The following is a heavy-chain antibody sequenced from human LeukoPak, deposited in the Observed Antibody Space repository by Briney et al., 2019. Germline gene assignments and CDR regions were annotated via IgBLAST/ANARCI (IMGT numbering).Heavy chain of an antibody. J-gene: IGHJ4*02. D-gene: IGHD5-18*01. CDR2: ISGSGGST. CDR1: GFTFDDYA. V-gene: IGHV3-23*01. Sequence: GGSLRLSCAASGFTFDDYAMHWVRQAPGKGLEWVSAISGSGGSTYYADSVKGRFTISRDNSKNTLYLQMNSLRAEDTAVYYCAKAQDTAMVTVGIGYWGQGTLVTVSS. CDR3: AKAQDTAMVTVGIGY.